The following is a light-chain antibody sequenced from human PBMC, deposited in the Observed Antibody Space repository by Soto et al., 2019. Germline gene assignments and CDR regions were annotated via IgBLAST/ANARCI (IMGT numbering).Light chain of an antibody. CDR3: QSYDNSLSGSNV. Sequence: QSVLTQPPSVSGAPGQSVTISCTGSSSNIGAGHDVHWYQQFPGTAPKVLIYGNSNRPSGVPDRFSGSKSGISASLAITGLQAEDEADYYCQSYDNSLSGSNVFGTGTQLTVL. CDR1: SSNIGAGHD. CDR2: GNS. J-gene: IGLJ1*01. V-gene: IGLV1-40*01.